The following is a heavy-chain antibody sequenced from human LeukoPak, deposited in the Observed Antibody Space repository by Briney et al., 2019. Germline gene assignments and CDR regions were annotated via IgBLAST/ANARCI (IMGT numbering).Heavy chain of an antibody. V-gene: IGHV3-33*01. D-gene: IGHD2-15*01. CDR3: ARELGSGMDV. CDR1: GFTFSSYG. CDR2: IWYDGSNK. J-gene: IGHJ6*02. Sequence: GGSLRLSCAASGFTFSSYGMHWVRQAPGKGLVWVAVIWYDGSNKYYADSVKGRFTISRDNPKNTPYLQMNSLRAEDTAIYFCARELGSGMDVWGQGTTVTVSS.